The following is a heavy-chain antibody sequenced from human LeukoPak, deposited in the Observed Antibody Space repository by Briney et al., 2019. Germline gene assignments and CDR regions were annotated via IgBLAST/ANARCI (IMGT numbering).Heavy chain of an antibody. Sequence: SETLSLTCTVSGGSISSYYWSWIWQPPRTGLEWIGYIYYSGSTNYNPSLKSRVTISVDTSKNQFSLKLSSVTAADTAVYYCARWGREGNWFDPWGQGTLVTVSS. J-gene: IGHJ5*02. CDR1: GGSISSYY. CDR2: IYYSGST. D-gene: IGHD5-24*01. CDR3: ARWGREGNWFDP. V-gene: IGHV4-59*01.